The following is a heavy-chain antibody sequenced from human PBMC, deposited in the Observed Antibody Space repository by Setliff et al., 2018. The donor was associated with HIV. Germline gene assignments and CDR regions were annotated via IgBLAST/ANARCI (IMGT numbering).Heavy chain of an antibody. CDR1: GDSISGSSYY. Sequence: SETLSLTCTVSGDSISGSSYYWGWIRQSPGRELEWLGSVYFSGTTYYIPSLKSRVKVSVNMSQNQFSLKVTSVSAADTAVYYCARQYSSSSAHFEYWGQGARVTVS. CDR2: VYFSGTT. J-gene: IGHJ4*02. V-gene: IGHV4-39*01. D-gene: IGHD6-13*01. CDR3: ARQYSSSSAHFEY.